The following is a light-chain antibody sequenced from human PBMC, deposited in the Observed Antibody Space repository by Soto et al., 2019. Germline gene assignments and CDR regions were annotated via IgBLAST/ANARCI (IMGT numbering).Light chain of an antibody. V-gene: IGLV2-14*03. J-gene: IGLJ2*01. CDR3: TSWTTSTTMI. Sequence: QSALTQPASVYGSPGQSITISCTGTSSDIGAYHFVSWYQQHPGKAPKLMLYDVNIRPSGVSKRFSGSKSGNTASLTISGLQAEDEADYYCTSWTTSTTMIFGGGTKPTVL. CDR2: DVN. CDR1: SSDIGAYHF.